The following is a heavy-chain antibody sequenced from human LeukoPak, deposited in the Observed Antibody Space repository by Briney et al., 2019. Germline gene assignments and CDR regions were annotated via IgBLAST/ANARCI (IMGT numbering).Heavy chain of an antibody. J-gene: IGHJ4*02. D-gene: IGHD3-10*01. CDR1: GFTFSSYE. CDR3: TGSFGELSFFAY. Sequence: PGGSLRLSCAASGFTFSSYEMNWVRQAPGKGLEWVSYISSSGSTIYYADSVEGRFTISRGNAKNSLYLQMNSLRAVDTAVYYCTGSFGELSFFAYWGQGTLVTVSS. CDR2: ISSSGSTI. V-gene: IGHV3-48*03.